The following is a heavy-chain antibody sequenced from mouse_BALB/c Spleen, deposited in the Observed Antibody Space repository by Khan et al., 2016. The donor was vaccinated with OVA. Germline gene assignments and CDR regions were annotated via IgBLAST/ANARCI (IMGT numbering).Heavy chain of an antibody. CDR1: GYTFTSYV. CDR2: ISPNSDGS. D-gene: IGHD1-1*01. Sequence: VQLQQSGPELVKPGASVKMSCKASGYTFTSYVMHWVKQKPRQGLEWIGDISPNSDGSKYNEKFKGKATLTSDKSSSTAYMELSSLTSEASAVFYCLRSLFYYGSAYEGFAYWGQGTLVTVAA. CDR3: LRSLFYYGSAYEGFAY. V-gene: IGHV1S136*01. J-gene: IGHJ3*01.